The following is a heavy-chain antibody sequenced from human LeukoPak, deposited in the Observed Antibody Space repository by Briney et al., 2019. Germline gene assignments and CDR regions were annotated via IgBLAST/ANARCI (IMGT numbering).Heavy chain of an antibody. CDR1: GFSLSTTGVG. V-gene: IGHV2-5*01. CDR3: AHRREMATLAYAFDI. Sequence: SGPTLVKPTQTLTLTCTFSGFSLSTTGVGVGWIRQPPGKALEWLTLIYWNDDKRYSPSLKSRLTITKDTSKNQVVHTMTNMDPVDTATYYCAHRREMATLAYAFDIWGQGTMVTVSS. J-gene: IGHJ3*02. CDR2: IYWNDDK. D-gene: IGHD5-24*01.